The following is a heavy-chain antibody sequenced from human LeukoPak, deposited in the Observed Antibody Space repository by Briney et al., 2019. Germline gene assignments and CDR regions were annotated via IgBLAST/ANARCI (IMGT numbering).Heavy chain of an antibody. Sequence: SETLSLTCTVSGGSISSSSYYWGWIRQPPGKGLEWIGSIYYSGSTYYNPSLKSRVTISVDTSKNQFSLKLSSVTAADTAVYYCARDLLGELGNFDYWGQGTLVTVSS. CDR2: IYYSGST. D-gene: IGHD1-26*01. CDR3: ARDLLGELGNFDY. V-gene: IGHV4-39*07. CDR1: GGSISSSSYY. J-gene: IGHJ4*02.